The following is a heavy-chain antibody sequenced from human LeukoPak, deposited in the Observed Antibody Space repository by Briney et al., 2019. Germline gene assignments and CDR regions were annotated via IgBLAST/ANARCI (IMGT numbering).Heavy chain of an antibody. Sequence: PGGSLRLSCAASGFTFSSYGMHWVRQAPGKGLEWAAFIRYDGSNKYYADSVKGRFTISRDNSKNTLYLQMNSLRAEDTAVYYCAKGSEDIVVVVAATLEYFQHWGQGTLVTVSS. J-gene: IGHJ1*01. CDR3: AKGSEDIVVVVAATLEYFQH. V-gene: IGHV3-30*02. D-gene: IGHD2-15*01. CDR1: GFTFSSYG. CDR2: IRYDGSNK.